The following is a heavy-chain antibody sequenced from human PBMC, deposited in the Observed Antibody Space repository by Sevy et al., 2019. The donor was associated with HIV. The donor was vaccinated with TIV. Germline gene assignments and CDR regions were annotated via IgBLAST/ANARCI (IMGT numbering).Heavy chain of an antibody. J-gene: IGHJ4*02. CDR2: IWYDGSSH. Sequence: GGSLRLSYAASGFIFSTYGMHWVRQAPGKGLEWVALIWYDGSSHYYADSVQGRFTISRDNSKNTLDLQMNSLRAEDTAVYYCVSGASIAAAGNFAYWGQGTLVTVSS. D-gene: IGHD6-13*01. CDR3: VSGASIAAAGNFAY. V-gene: IGHV3-33*08. CDR1: GFIFSTYG.